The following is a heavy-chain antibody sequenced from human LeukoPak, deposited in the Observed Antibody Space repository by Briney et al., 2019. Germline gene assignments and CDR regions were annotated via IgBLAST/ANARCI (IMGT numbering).Heavy chain of an antibody. CDR2: INWNGGST. V-gene: IGHV3-20*04. D-gene: IGHD3-10*01. Sequence: GGSLRLSCAASGFTFDDCGMSWVRQAPGKGLEWVSGINWNGGSTGYADSVKGRFTISRDNAKNSLYLQMNSLRAEDTALYYCARANSRSTMVRGVIIRGWFDPWGQGTLVTVSS. CDR1: GFTFDDCG. J-gene: IGHJ5*02. CDR3: ARANSRSTMVRGVIIRGWFDP.